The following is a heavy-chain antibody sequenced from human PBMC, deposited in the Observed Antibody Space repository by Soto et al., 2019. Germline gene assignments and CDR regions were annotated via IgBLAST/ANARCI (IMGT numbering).Heavy chain of an antibody. CDR3: AREGYYDFWSGYYGTGMDV. V-gene: IGHV1-18*04. J-gene: IGHJ6*02. CDR2: ISAYNGNT. D-gene: IGHD3-3*01. CDR1: GYTFTSYG. Sequence: ASVKVSCKASGYTFTSYGISWVRQAPGQGLEWMGWISAYNGNTNYAQKLQGRVTMTTDTSTSTAYMELRSLRSDDTAVYYCAREGYYDFWSGYYGTGMDVWGQGTTVTVSS.